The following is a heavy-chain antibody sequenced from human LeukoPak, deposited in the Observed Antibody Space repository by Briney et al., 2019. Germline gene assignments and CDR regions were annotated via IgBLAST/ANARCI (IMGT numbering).Heavy chain of an antibody. Sequence: SETLSLTRTVYGGSLSSYYWSWIRQPAGKGLEWIGRIYTSGSTNYNPSLKSRVTMSVDTSKNQFSLKLSSVTAADTAVYYCARDRGGYYYYYMDVWGKGTTVTISS. CDR3: ARDRGGYYYYYMDV. V-gene: IGHV4-4*07. J-gene: IGHJ6*03. CDR2: IYTSGST. CDR1: GGSLSSYY. D-gene: IGHD3-10*01.